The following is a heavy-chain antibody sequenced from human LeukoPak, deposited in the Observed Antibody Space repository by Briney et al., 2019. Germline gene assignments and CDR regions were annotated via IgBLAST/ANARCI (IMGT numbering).Heavy chain of an antibody. Sequence: SETLSLTCTVSGDSISSSTYNWGWVRQPPGKGLEYIASIYYSGSTYYNPSLKSRVSISVDTSKNQFSLKLSSVTAADTAVYYCASSYDFWSGYGSDAFDIWGQGTMVTVSS. CDR2: IYYSGST. V-gene: IGHV4-39*01. CDR3: ASSYDFWSGYGSDAFDI. J-gene: IGHJ3*02. CDR1: GDSISSSTYN. D-gene: IGHD3-3*01.